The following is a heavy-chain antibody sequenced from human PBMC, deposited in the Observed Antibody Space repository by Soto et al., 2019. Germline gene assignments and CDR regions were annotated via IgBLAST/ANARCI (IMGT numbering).Heavy chain of an antibody. Sequence: QVQLVESGGGVVQPGRSLRLSCAASGFTFSNYGMHWVRQAPGKGLEWVAVIWYDGINKNYADSVKGRFTISKDSSKNKLYLQMNSLRVDDTAVYYCARDGGGYSSSLFDYWGQGTLVTVSS. CDR1: GFTFSNYG. CDR3: ARDGGGYSSSLFDY. J-gene: IGHJ4*02. V-gene: IGHV3-33*01. D-gene: IGHD6-19*01. CDR2: IWYDGINK.